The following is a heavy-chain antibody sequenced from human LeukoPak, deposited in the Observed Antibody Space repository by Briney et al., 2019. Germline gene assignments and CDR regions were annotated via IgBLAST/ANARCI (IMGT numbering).Heavy chain of an antibody. J-gene: IGHJ6*02. Sequence: SETLSLTCAVYGGSFSGYYWSWIRQPPGKGLEWIGEINHSGSTNYNPSLKSRVTISVDTSKNQFSLKLSSVTAADTAVYYCARGSPWIQLWSPNYYGMDVWGQGTTVTVSS. D-gene: IGHD5-18*01. CDR3: ARGSPWIQLWSPNYYGMDV. CDR2: INHSGST. CDR1: GGSFSGYY. V-gene: IGHV4-34*01.